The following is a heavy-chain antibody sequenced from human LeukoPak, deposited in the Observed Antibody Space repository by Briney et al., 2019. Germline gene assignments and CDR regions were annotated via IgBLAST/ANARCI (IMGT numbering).Heavy chain of an antibody. V-gene: IGHV3-23*01. CDR2: ILNSGATT. CDR1: GFTFSTYA. J-gene: IGHJ4*02. D-gene: IGHD2-15*01. Sequence: PGGSLRLSCAVSGFTFSTYAMSWVRQAPGKGLEWVSSILNSGATTYYAESVKGRFAISRDNSKNTLYLQMNSLRGEDTAVYYCARAVSYVGCYVFWGQGTLVTVSS. CDR3: ARAVSYVGCYVF.